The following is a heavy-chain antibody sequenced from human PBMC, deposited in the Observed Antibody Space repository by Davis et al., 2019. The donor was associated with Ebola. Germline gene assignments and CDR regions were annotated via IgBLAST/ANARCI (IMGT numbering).Heavy chain of an antibody. CDR2: IYYSGST. D-gene: IGHD1-14*01. CDR1: GGSISSGGYY. V-gene: IGHV4-31*03. J-gene: IGHJ4*02. CDR3: ARARQATETSFYFDY. Sequence: SETLSLTCTVSGGSISSGGYYWSWIRQHPGKGLEWIGYIYYSGSTYYNPSLKSRVTLSVDTSNSQFSLNMTSVTAADTAVYYCARARQATETSFYFDYWGQGALVTVSS.